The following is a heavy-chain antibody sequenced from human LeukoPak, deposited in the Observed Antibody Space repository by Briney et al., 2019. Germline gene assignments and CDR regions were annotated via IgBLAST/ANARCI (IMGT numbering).Heavy chain of an antibody. V-gene: IGHV1-46*01. D-gene: IGHD6-13*01. CDR3: ARKPYSSSWYYFDY. CDR2: INPSGGST. CDR1: GYTFTSYY. J-gene: IGHJ4*02. Sequence: ASVKVSCTASGYTFTSYYMHWVRQAPGQGLEWMGIINPSGGSTSYAQKFQGRATMTRDMSTSTVYMELSSLRSEDTAVYYCARKPYSSSWYYFDYLGQGTLVTVSS.